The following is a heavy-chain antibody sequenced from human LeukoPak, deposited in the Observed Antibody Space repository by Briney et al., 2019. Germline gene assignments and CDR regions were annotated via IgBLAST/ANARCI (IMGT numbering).Heavy chain of an antibody. CDR1: GFTFSSYW. J-gene: IGHJ4*02. Sequence: PGGSLRLSCAASGFTFSSYWMSWVRQAPGKGLEWVAIIKQDQSEKYYVDSVKGRFTISRDNAKNSLYLQMNSLRGEDTAIYYCATSPVYSYGHPYYFDYWGQGTLVTVSS. V-gene: IGHV3-7*01. CDR3: ATSPVYSYGHPYYFDY. CDR2: IKQDQSEK. D-gene: IGHD5-18*01.